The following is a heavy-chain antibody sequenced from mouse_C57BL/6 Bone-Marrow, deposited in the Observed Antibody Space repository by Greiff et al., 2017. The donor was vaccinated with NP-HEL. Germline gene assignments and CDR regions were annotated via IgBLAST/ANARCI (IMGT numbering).Heavy chain of an antibody. CDR2: IDPENGDT. V-gene: IGHV14-4*01. CDR1: GFNIKDDY. CDR3: TTGNYGNYVKYFDV. J-gene: IGHJ1*03. Sequence: DVQLQESGAELVRPGASVKLSCTASGFNIKDDYMHWVKQRPEQGLEWIGWIDPENGDTEYASKFQGKATITADTSSNTAYLQLSSLTSEDTAVYYCTTGNYGNYVKYFDVWGTGTTVTVSS. D-gene: IGHD2-1*01.